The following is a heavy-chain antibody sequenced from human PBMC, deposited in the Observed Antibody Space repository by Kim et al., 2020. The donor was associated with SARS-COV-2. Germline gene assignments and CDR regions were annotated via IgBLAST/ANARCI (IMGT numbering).Heavy chain of an antibody. J-gene: IGHJ6*02. V-gene: IGHV3-23*01. CDR3: AKVRARLLGYYYYGMDV. Sequence: GGSLRLSYAASGFTFSSYAMSWVRQAPGKGLEWVSAISGSGGSTYYADSVKGRFTISRDNSKNTLYLQMNSLRAEDTAVYYCAKVRARLLGYYYYGMDVWGQGAKVTVSS. CDR1: GFTFSSYA. CDR2: ISGSGGST. D-gene: IGHD2-8*02.